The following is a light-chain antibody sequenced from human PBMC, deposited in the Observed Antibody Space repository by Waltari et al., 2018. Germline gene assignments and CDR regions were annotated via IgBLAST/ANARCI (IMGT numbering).Light chain of an antibody. V-gene: IGLV3-10*01. CDR3: YSTDSSVNQVV. Sequence: SYELTQPPSVSVSPGQTATITCSGAALPKRYAYWYQLKSGKAPVLVIYENSKRPAGIPARCSGCSSGTLVTLTSSGAQVEDEADYFCYSTDSSVNQVVFGGGTKLTVL. CDR2: ENS. CDR1: ALPKRY. J-gene: IGLJ2*01.